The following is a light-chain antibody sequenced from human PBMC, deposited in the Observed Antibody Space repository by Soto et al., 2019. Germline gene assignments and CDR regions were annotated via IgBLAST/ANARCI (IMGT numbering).Light chain of an antibody. CDR2: DVS. CDR3: SSYASSSPFV. V-gene: IGLV2-14*01. CDR1: GSDVGGYKY. Sequence: QSALTQPASVSGSPGQSITISCTGTGSDVGGYKYVSWYQQLPGKAPKLMIYDVSYRPSGVSDRCSGSKSGNTASLIISGLQAEDEADYYCSSYASSSPFVFGTGTKLTVL. J-gene: IGLJ1*01.